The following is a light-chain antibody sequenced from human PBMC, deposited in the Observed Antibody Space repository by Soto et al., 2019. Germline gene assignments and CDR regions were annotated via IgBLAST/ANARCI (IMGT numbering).Light chain of an antibody. J-gene: IGKJ5*01. CDR1: QNIRNL. CDR3: QQYYTYST. V-gene: IGKV1-5*01. Sequence: DIQLTQSPSTLSAAVGDSVTITCRASQNIRNLLAWYQQKPGKAPKPLIFDASTLKTGVPSRFGGSGSGAEFNFTITGLKPDEFATYFCQQYYTYSTFGQGTRLEIK. CDR2: DAS.